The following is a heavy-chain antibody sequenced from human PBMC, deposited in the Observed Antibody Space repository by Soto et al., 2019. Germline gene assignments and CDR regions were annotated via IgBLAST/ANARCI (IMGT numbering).Heavy chain of an antibody. D-gene: IGHD5-12*01. CDR3: AAIVATIRGGFDY. CDR1: GFTFTSSA. CDR2: IVVGSGNT. V-gene: IGHV1-58*01. J-gene: IGHJ4*02. Sequence: ASVKVSCKASGFTFTSSAVQWVRQARGQRLEWIGWIVVGSGNTNYAQKFQERVTITRDMSTSTAYMELSSLRSEDTAVYYCAAIVATIRGGFDYWGQGTLVTVSS.